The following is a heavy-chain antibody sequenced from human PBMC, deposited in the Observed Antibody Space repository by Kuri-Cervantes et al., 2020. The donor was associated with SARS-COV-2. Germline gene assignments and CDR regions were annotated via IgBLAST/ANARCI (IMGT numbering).Heavy chain of an antibody. CDR2: ISSSGSYS. V-gene: IGHV3-11*06. Sequence: GESLKISCEASGFTFSDYYMSWIRQAPGKGLEWIAYISSSGSYSQAADSVEGLFTVSRDNAKNSLYLQMNSLRVEDTAPYYCARDLARMTTSSWWGLDTWGQGTLVTVSS. D-gene: IGHD4-11*01. CDR3: ARDLARMTTSSWWGLDT. CDR1: GFTFSDYY. J-gene: IGHJ5*02.